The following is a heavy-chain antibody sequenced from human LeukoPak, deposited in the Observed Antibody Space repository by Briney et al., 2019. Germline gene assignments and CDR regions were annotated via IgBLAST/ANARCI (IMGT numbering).Heavy chain of an antibody. Sequence: PGGSLRLSCSASGFTFSNYSISWVRQAPGKGLEWVSSISSSSSYIYYADSVKGRFTISRDNAKNSLYLQMNSLRAEDTAVYYCASSRYDSSGYYGIIGYWGQGTLVTVSS. D-gene: IGHD3-22*01. V-gene: IGHV3-21*01. CDR2: ISSSSSYI. CDR3: ASSRYDSSGYYGIIGY. J-gene: IGHJ4*02. CDR1: GFTFSNYS.